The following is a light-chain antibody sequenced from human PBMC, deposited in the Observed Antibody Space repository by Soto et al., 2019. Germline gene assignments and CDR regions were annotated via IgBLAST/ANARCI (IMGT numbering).Light chain of an antibody. CDR1: SSNIGAGYD. V-gene: IGLV1-40*01. Sequence: QSVLTQPPSVSGAPGQRATISCTGTSSNIGAGYDVHWYQHLPGTAPKLLIYVNSNRPSGVPDRFSGSKSGTSASLAITGLQAEDEADYYCQSYDSSLSGDVFGTGTKLTVL. J-gene: IGLJ1*01. CDR3: QSYDSSLSGDV. CDR2: VNS.